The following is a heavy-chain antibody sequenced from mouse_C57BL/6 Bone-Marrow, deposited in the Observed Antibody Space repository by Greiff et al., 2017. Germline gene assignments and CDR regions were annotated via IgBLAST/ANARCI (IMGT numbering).Heavy chain of an antibody. V-gene: IGHV1-55*01. D-gene: IGHD1-1*01. CDR1: GYTFTSYW. CDR2: IYPGSGST. J-gene: IGHJ2*01. CDR3: ARDYYGSSYEDYFDY. Sequence: QVQLQQPGAELVKPGASVKMSCKASGYTFTSYWITWVKQRPGQGLEWIGDIYPGSGSTNYNEKFKSKATLTVDKASSTAYMQLSSLTSEDSAVYYCARDYYGSSYEDYFDYWGKGTTLTVSS.